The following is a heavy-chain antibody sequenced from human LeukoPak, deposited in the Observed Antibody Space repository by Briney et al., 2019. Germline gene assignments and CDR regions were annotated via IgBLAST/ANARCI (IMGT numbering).Heavy chain of an antibody. CDR2: IYTSGST. CDR1: GGSISSYY. Sequence: PSETLSLTCTVSGGSISSYYWSWIRQPAGKGLEWIGRIYTSGSTNYNPSLKSRVTMSVDTSKNQFSLKLSSVTAADTAVYYCARIRSGYSSSYYYYMDVWGKGTTVTVSS. D-gene: IGHD3-3*01. V-gene: IGHV4-4*07. CDR3: ARIRSGYSSSYYYYMDV. J-gene: IGHJ6*03.